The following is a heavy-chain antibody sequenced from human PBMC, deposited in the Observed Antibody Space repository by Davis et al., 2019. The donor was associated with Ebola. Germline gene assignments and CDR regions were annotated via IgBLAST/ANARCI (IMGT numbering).Heavy chain of an antibody. CDR1: GFTFSSYA. CDR3: ARGGYSYGYAFDH. Sequence: GESLKISCAASGFTFSSYAMSWVRQAPGKGLEWVLTLGTRATTTYYADSVKGRFTISRDNSKNTLFLQMNSLRADDTAIYYCARGGYSYGYAFDHWGQGTLVTVSS. V-gene: IGHV3-23*01. J-gene: IGHJ4*02. CDR2: LGTRATTT. D-gene: IGHD5-18*01.